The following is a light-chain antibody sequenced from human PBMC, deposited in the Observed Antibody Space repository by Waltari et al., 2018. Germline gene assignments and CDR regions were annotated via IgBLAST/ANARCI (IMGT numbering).Light chain of an antibody. CDR3: CSYAGGYSWV. Sequence: QSALTQPRSVSGSPGQSVTISCTGTSSDVGGYNYVSWYQQHPVKAPNLMIYDVSKRPSGVPDRFAGSKSGNTASLTSSGLQAEDEAEYYCCSYAGGYSWVFGGGTKLTVL. CDR2: DVS. CDR1: SSDVGGYNY. V-gene: IGLV2-11*01. J-gene: IGLJ3*02.